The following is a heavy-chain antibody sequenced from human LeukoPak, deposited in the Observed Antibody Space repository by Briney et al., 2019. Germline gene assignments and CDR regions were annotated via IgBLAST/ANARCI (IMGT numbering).Heavy chain of an antibody. V-gene: IGHV3-7*01. CDR2: IKEDGREK. J-gene: IGHJ4*02. Sequence: GGSLRLSCVASGFMFSSNTMTWVRQAPGKGLEWVANIKEDGREKHYVDSVKGRSTISRDNAKNSLYLQMNSLRAEDTAVYYCATGGRRYYADWGQGTLVTVSS. CDR1: GFMFSSNT. D-gene: IGHD1-26*01. CDR3: ATGGRRYYAD.